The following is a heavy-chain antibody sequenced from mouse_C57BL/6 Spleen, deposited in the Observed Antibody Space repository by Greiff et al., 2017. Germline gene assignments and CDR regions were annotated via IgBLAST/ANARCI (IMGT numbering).Heavy chain of an antibody. D-gene: IGHD2-2*01. Sequence: QVQLQQSGAELVRPGASVKLSCKASGYTFTDYYINWVKQRPGQGLEWIARIFPGSGNTYYTEKFKGKSTLTAEKSSSTAYMQLSSLTSEDSAVDFWARRWTYGYDGWFAYWGQGTLVTVSA. CDR2: IFPGSGNT. CDR1: GYTFTDYY. V-gene: IGHV1-76*01. CDR3: ARRWTYGYDGWFAY. J-gene: IGHJ3*01.